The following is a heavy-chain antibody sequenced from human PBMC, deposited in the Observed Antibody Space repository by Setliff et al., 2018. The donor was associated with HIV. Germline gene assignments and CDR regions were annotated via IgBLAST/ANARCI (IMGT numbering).Heavy chain of an antibody. CDR1: GGSISGFY. J-gene: IGHJ5*02. CDR3: ARGEGIVGAWKTWLDP. Sequence: NPSETLSLTCTVSGGSISGFYWNWIRQSAGKGLQWIGRIYDSGSTKYNPSLKSRVTISVDTSKNQISLKLTSVTAADTAMYYCARGEGIVGAWKTWLDPWGQGTLVTGLL. CDR2: IYDSGST. D-gene: IGHD1-26*01. V-gene: IGHV4-4*07.